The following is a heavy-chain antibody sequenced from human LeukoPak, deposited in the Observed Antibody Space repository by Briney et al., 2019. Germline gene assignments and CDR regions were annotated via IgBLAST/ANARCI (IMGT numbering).Heavy chain of an antibody. CDR3: AKGRDGLASGFQH. J-gene: IGHJ1*01. Sequence: GGSLRLSCAASGFTFSTYAMSWVRQAPGKGLEWVSAITGSGGSTFYADSVKGRFTISRDNSKNTLYLQMNSLRAEDTAVYYCAKGRDGLASGFQHWGQGTLVTVSS. D-gene: IGHD3-16*01. V-gene: IGHV3-23*01. CDR2: ITGSGGST. CDR1: GFTFSTYA.